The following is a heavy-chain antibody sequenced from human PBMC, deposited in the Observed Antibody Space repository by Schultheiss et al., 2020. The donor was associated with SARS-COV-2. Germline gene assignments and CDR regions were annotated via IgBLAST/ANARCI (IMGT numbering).Heavy chain of an antibody. J-gene: IGHJ6*02. D-gene: IGHD3-3*01. CDR2: ISAYNGNT. CDR3: ARKHYDFWSGYYTGNWGPRYYYGMDV. V-gene: IGHV1-18*01. Sequence: GESLKISCKASGYTFTSYGISWVRQAPGQGLEWMGWISAYNGNTNYAQKLQGRVTMTTDTSTSTAYMELRSLRSDDTAVYYCARKHYDFWSGYYTGNWGPRYYYGMDVWGQGTTVTVSS. CDR1: GYTFTSYG.